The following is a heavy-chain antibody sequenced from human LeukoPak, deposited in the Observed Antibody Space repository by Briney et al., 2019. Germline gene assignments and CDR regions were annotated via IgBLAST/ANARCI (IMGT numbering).Heavy chain of an antibody. V-gene: IGHV3-30-3*01. CDR2: ISYDGSNK. CDR3: ASVSKQQLVVFFDY. Sequence: PGGSLRLSCAASGFTFSSYAMHWVRQAPGKGLEWVAVISYDGSNKYYADSVKGRFTISRDNAKNSLYLQMNSLRAEDTAVYYCASVSKQQLVVFFDYRRQGTLVTVSS. D-gene: IGHD6-13*01. CDR1: GFTFSSYA. J-gene: IGHJ4*02.